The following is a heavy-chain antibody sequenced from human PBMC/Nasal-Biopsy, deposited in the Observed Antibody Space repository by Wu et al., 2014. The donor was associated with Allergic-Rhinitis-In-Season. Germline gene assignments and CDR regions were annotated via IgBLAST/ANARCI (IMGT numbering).Heavy chain of an antibody. V-gene: IGHV4-59*08. CDR2: SITVGAP. J-gene: IGHJ4*02. CDR1: WPPSEVTT. Sequence: TLSLTCQCLWWPPSEVTTGAGSGSPQGRDWSGLGLSITVGAPITTPSLKSRVTISVDTSKNQFSLTLSSVTAADTAMYYCARHRDEIQLEYYFDYWGQGTLVTSPQ. CDR3: ARHRDEIQLEYYFDY. D-gene: IGHD5-18*01.